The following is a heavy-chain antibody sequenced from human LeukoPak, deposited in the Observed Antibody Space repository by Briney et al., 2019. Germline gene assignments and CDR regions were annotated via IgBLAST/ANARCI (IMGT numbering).Heavy chain of an antibody. Sequence: GGSLRLSCAASEFSVGSNYMTWVRQAPGKGLEWVSGISWNSGSIGYADSVKGRFTISRDNAKNSLYLQMNSLRAEDTAFYYCAKDGRYSNTWGGWFDPWGQGTLVTVSS. CDR2: ISWNSGSI. V-gene: IGHV3-9*01. CDR3: AKDGRYSNTWGGWFDP. J-gene: IGHJ5*02. D-gene: IGHD6-13*01. CDR1: EFSVGSNY.